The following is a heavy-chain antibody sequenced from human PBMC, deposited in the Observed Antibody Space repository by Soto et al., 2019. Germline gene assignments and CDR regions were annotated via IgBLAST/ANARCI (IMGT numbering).Heavy chain of an antibody. CDR1: GFTFSSYG. J-gene: IGHJ3*02. CDR2: IWYDGSNK. V-gene: IGHV3-33*01. CDR3: ARDFLIAAAYEGAFDI. Sequence: QVQLVESGGGVVQPGRSLRLSCAASGFTFSSYGMHWVRQAPGKGLEWVAVIWYDGSNKYYADSVKGRFTISRDNSKNTLYLQMNSLRAEDTAVYYCARDFLIAAAYEGAFDIWGQGTMVTVSS. D-gene: IGHD6-13*01.